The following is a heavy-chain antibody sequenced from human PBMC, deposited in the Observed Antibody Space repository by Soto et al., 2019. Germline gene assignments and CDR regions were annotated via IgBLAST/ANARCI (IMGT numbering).Heavy chain of an antibody. CDR2: IYPGDSDT. CDR1: AYNFTTYW. D-gene: IGHD6-13*01. V-gene: IGHV5-51*01. CDR3: ARSQPYYYGIDV. Sequence: VESLKISCKGSAYNFTTYWIAWVRQMPGEGLEWMGIIYPGDSDTRYSPSFQGQVTISADKSINTAYLQWSSLKPSDTAMYYCARSQPYYYGIDVWGQGTTVTVSS. J-gene: IGHJ6*02.